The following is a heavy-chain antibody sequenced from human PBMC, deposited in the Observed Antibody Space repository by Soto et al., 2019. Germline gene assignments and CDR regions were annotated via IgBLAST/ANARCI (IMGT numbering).Heavy chain of an antibody. CDR3: ARDSPIANDAFDI. J-gene: IGHJ3*02. Sequence: QVQLQESGPGLVKPSQTLSLTCTVSGGSISSGGYYWSWIRQHPGKGLEWIGYIYYSGSTYYNPSLNSRVTRSVDTSKNQFSLKLSSVTAADTAVYYCARDSPIANDAFDIWGQGTMVTVSS. V-gene: IGHV4-31*03. CDR1: GGSISSGGYY. CDR2: IYYSGST.